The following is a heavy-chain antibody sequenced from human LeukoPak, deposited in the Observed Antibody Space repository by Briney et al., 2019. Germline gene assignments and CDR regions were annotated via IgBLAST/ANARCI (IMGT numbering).Heavy chain of an antibody. CDR1: GGSISSYY. CDR3: ARGRSGYDSVSIDY. Sequence: SETLSLTXTVSGGSISSYYWSWIRQPAGKGLEWIGRIYTSGSTNYNPSLKSRVTISVDTSKNQFSLELSSVTAADTAVYYCARGRSGYDSVSIDYWGQGTLVTVSS. CDR2: IYTSGST. J-gene: IGHJ4*02. V-gene: IGHV4-4*07. D-gene: IGHD5-12*01.